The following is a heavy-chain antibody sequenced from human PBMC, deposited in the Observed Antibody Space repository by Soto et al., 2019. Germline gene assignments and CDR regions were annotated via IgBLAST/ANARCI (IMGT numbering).Heavy chain of an antibody. D-gene: IGHD2-15*01. CDR1: GFTFSSYG. J-gene: IGHJ4*02. CDR2: ISYDGSNK. V-gene: IGHV3-30*18. Sequence: QVQLVESGVGVVQPGRSLRLSCAASGFTFSSYGMHWVRQAPGKGLEWVAVISYDGSNKYYADSVKGRFTISRDNSKSTLYLQMNSLRAEDTAVYYCPKDRARYCGGGSCYSIFDYWGQGTLVTVSS. CDR3: PKDRARYCGGGSCYSIFDY.